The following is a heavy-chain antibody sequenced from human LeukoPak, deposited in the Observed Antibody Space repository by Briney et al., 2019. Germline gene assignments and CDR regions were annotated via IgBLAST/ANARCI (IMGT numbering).Heavy chain of an antibody. CDR1: GFSFRRYA. J-gene: IGHJ4*02. D-gene: IGHD6-13*01. Sequence: NPGGSLRLSCAASGFSFRRYAMNWVRQAPGKGLEWVAYVNAESTDILYADSVGGRFTISRDNAKNSLYLQMNSLRAEDRGVYYCARDTFEPLVIDFWGQGTLVTVSS. CDR2: VNAESTDI. V-gene: IGHV3-21*05. CDR3: ARDTFEPLVIDF.